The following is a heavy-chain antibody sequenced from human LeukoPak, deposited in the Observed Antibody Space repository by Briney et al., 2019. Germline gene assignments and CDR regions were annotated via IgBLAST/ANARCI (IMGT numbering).Heavy chain of an antibody. CDR1: GFTFSNSW. CDR3: ARDNWGATDY. D-gene: IGHD7-27*01. J-gene: IGHJ4*02. Sequence: PGGSLSLSCAASGFTFSNSWMSWVRQAPGKGLEWVANIKRDGSEKYYVDSVKGRFTISRDNAKNSLYLQMNSLRGEDTAVYYCARDNWGATDYWGQGTLVTVSP. V-gene: IGHV3-7*05. CDR2: IKRDGSEK.